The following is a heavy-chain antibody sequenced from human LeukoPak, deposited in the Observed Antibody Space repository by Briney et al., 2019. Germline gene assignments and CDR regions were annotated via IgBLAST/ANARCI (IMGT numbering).Heavy chain of an antibody. J-gene: IGHJ4*02. CDR1: GFTFSSYG. D-gene: IGHD1-26*01. V-gene: IGHV3-30*18. Sequence: GGSLRLSCAASGFTFSSYGMHWVRQAPGKGLEWVAVISYDGSNKYYADSVKGRFTISRDNSKNTLYLQMNSLRAEDTAVYYCAKDRRELPQGLFDYWGQGTLVTVSS. CDR2: ISYDGSNK. CDR3: AKDRRELPQGLFDY.